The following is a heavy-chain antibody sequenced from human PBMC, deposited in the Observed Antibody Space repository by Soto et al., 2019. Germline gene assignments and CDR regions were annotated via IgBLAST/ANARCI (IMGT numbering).Heavy chain of an antibody. V-gene: IGHV4-61*01. CDR1: GGSVSSGSYY. J-gene: IGHJ4*02. CDR3: AINYGGNSAY. D-gene: IGHD4-17*01. CDR2: IYYSGST. Sequence: SETLSLTCTVSGGSVSSGSYYWSWIRQPPGKGLEWIGYIYYSGSTNYNPSLKSRVTISVDTSKNQFSLKLSSVTAADTAVYYCAINYGGNSAYWGQGTLVTVSS.